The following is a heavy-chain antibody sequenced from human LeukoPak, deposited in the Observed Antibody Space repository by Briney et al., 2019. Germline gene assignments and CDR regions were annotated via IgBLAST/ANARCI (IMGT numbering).Heavy chain of an antibody. D-gene: IGHD3-22*01. CDR1: GGSISSGDYF. J-gene: IGHJ4*02. CDR3: ARGNHFYDNSGYYYPYFDY. V-gene: IGHV4-31*03. CDR2: IYYSGTT. Sequence: SETLSLTCTVSGGSISSGDYFWIWIRQHPGKGLEWIGSIYYSGTTFYTPSLQSRVTMSVDTSKKQFSLKLSSVTAADTAVYYCARGNHFYDNSGYYYPYFDYWGQGTLVTVSS.